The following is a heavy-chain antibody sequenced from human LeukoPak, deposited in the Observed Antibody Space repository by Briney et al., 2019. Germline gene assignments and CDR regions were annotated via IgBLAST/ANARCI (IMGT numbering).Heavy chain of an antibody. CDR3: ARQAGGNSGPFDY. CDR1: GGSISIINSNY. V-gene: IGHV4-59*08. J-gene: IGHJ4*02. Sequence: SETLSLTCTGSGGSISIINSNYCSWIRQPPGEGLDWIGYIYNSWSTNYNPSLQSRLTISVDTSKKQYSLKLTSVTAADPAVYYCARQAGGNSGPFDYWGQGTVVTVSS. D-gene: IGHD4-23*01. CDR2: IYNSWST.